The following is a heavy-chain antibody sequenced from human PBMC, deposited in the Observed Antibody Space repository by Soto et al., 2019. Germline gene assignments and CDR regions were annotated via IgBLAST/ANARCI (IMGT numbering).Heavy chain of an antibody. V-gene: IGHV4-59*01. D-gene: IGHD3-16*01. CDR3: ARGEDREATPSGY. CDR1: GGSISSYY. CDR2: IYYSGST. J-gene: IGHJ4*02. Sequence: QVQLQESGPGLVKPSETLSLTCTVSGGSISSYYWSWIRQPPGKGLEWIGYIYYSGSTNYNPSLKGRVTIPEDTSKTQFPRRRSSVPAADTAVYYGARGEDREATPSGYWGKGPLVTVSS.